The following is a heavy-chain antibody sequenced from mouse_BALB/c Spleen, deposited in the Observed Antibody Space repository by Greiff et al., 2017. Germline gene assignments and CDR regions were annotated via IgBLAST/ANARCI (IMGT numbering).Heavy chain of an antibody. CDR1: GYNFTSYW. CDR2: IYPGSGST. J-gene: IGHJ4*01. D-gene: IGHD1-1*01. V-gene: IGHV1-55*01. CDR3: ARGDYGYAMDY. Sequence: VQLQQPGAELVKPGTSVKLSCKASGYNFTSYWINWVKLRPGQGLEWIGDIYPGSGSTNYNEKFKSKATLTVDTSSSTAYMQLSSLASEDSALYYCARGDYGYAMDYWGQGTSVTVSS.